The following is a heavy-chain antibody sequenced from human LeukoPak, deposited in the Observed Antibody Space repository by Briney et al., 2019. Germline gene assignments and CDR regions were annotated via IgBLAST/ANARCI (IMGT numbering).Heavy chain of an antibody. V-gene: IGHV3-73*01. CDR1: GFTFSGSA. Sequence: GGSLRLSCAASGFTFSGSALHWVRQASGKGLEWVGRIRSKANSYATAYAASVKGRFTISRDDSKNTAYLQMNSLKTEDTAMYYCTRGIGYCSGGSCYFDYWGQGTLVTVSS. D-gene: IGHD2-15*01. J-gene: IGHJ4*02. CDR3: TRGIGYCSGGSCYFDY. CDR2: IRSKANSYAT.